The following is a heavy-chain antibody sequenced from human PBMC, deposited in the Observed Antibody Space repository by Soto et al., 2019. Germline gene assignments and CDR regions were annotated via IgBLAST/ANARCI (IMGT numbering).Heavy chain of an antibody. D-gene: IGHD6-19*01. V-gene: IGHV4-30-4*01. J-gene: IGHJ4*02. CDR2: ISHIGNA. CDR3: ARVSAVSAEYYFDY. CDR1: GASVTSTGYY. Sequence: QVQLRESGPGLMRPSQTLSLTCTVSGASVTSTGYYWTWIRQSPGKGLEWLGYISHIGNADYSPFLETRLSTSLDSSKNVCSRKVNSVSAADTAIYFCARVSAVSAEYYFDYWGQGALVTVSS.